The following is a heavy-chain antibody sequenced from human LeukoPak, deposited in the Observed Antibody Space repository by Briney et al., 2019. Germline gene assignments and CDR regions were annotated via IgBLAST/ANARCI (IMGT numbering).Heavy chain of an antibody. J-gene: IGHJ4*02. Sequence: SETLSLTCAVYGGSFSSYYWGWIRQPPGKGLEWIGSIYYSGSTYYNPSLKSRVTISVDTSKNQFSLKLSSVTAADTAVYYCARNVLRYFDWLSGQGYFDYWGQGTLVTVSS. V-gene: IGHV4-39*01. CDR1: GGSFSSYY. CDR2: IYYSGST. CDR3: ARNVLRYFDWLSGQGYFDY. D-gene: IGHD3-9*01.